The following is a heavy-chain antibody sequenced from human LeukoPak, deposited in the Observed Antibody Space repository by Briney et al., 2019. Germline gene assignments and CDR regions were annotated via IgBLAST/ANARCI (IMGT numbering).Heavy chain of an antibody. CDR3: ARDYSASHGDY. CDR2: ISAYNGNT. V-gene: IGHV1-18*01. J-gene: IGHJ4*02. D-gene: IGHD1-26*01. Sequence: ASVRVSCKASGYTFTRNGISWVGQALGQGLDWMGWISAYNGNTKDAQKFQGRVNMTIDTSTSTAYMELRSLRSDDTATYYCARDYSASHGDYWGQGTPVTVSS. CDR1: GYTFTRNG.